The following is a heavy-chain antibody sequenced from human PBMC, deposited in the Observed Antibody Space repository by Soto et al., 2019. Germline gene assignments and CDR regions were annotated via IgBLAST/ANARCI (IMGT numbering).Heavy chain of an antibody. CDR1: GFTVSSNY. V-gene: IGHV3-53*01. CDR3: AQGSGYSYSYTLWFDP. J-gene: IGHJ5*02. CDR2: IYSGGST. D-gene: IGHD5-18*01. Sequence: GGSLRLSCAASGFTVSSNYMSWVRQAPGKGLEWVSVIYSGGSTYYADSVKGRFTISRDNSKNTLYLQMNSLRAEDTAVYYCAQGSGYSYSYTLWFDPWGQGTLVTVSS.